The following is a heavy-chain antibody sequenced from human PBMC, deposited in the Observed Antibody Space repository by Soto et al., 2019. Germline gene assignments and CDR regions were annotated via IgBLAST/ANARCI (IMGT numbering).Heavy chain of an antibody. CDR3: AXXXXXRAVTATRVNGM. CDR2: ISHDGSNQ. D-gene: IGHD2-21*02. J-gene: IGHJ6*01. Sequence: QVQLVESGGGVVQPGRSLRLSCAPSGFSFRDFGMHWVRQAPGKGLEWVAAISHDGSNQYYGDSVKGRFSISRDHSNNRLYLQMNNLKVEDSAIYFCAXXXXXRAVTATRVNGM. V-gene: IGHV3-30*18. CDR1: GFSFRDFG.